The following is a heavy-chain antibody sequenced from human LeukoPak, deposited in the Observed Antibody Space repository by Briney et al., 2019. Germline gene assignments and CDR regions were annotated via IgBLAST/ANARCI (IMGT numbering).Heavy chain of an antibody. CDR1: GFAFSSYW. CDR3: AVQRGTVFGFDY. J-gene: IGHJ4*02. V-gene: IGHV3-7*01. Sequence: GGSLRLSCAASGFAFSSYWMSWVRQAPGKGLEWVANTKEDGSEKYYVDSVKGRFTFSRDNAKNSLYLQMNSLRAEDTAVYYCAVQRGTVFGFDYWGQGTLVTVSS. CDR2: TKEDGSEK. D-gene: IGHD3-3*01.